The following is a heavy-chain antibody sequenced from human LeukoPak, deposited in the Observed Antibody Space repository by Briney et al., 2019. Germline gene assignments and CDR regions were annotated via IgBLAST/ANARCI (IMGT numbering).Heavy chain of an antibody. CDR1: GFTFSSYN. V-gene: IGHV3-48*01. D-gene: IGHD3-10*01. J-gene: IGHJ6*03. Sequence: GGSLRLSCAASGFTFSSYNINWVRQAPGKGLEWVSYISSSRRTISYADSVKGRFTISRDNAKNTLYLQMNSLRAEDTAVYYCARNYYGSGSYYTYYYYYYMDVWGKGTTVTVSS. CDR3: ARNYYGSGSYYTYYYYYYMDV. CDR2: ISSSRRTI.